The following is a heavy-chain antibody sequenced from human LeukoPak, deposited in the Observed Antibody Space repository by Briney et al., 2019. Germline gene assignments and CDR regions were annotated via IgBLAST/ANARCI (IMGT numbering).Heavy chain of an antibody. V-gene: IGHV3-21*01. CDR3: AREFYFDY. CDR1: GFTFSTFW. Sequence: PGGSLRLSCAASGFTFSTFWMHWVRQAPGKGLEWVSSISSSSVHKYYADSVKGRFTISRDNAKNSLYLQMNSLRAEDTAIYYCAREFYFDYWGQGTLVTVSS. J-gene: IGHJ4*02. CDR2: ISSSSVHK.